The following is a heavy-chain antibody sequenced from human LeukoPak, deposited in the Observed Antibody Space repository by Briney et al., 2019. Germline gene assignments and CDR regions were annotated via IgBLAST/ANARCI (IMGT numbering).Heavy chain of an antibody. CDR1: GFXFSSYG. V-gene: IGHV3-33*01. CDR3: ARDPGSMIGHAFDI. Sequence: GGSLRLSCAASGFXFSSYGMHWVRQAPGKGLEWVAVIWYDGSNKYYADSVKGRFTISRDNSKNTLYLQMNSLRAEDTAVYYCARDPGSMIGHAFDIWGQGTLVTVSS. D-gene: IGHD3-22*01. CDR2: IWYDGSNK. J-gene: IGHJ3*02.